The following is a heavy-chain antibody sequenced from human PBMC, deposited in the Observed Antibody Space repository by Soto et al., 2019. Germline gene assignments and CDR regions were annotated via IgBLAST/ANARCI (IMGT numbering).Heavy chain of an antibody. CDR1: GFTFSSYA. Sequence: LRLSCAASGFTFSSYAMSWVRQAPGKGLEWVSAISGSGGSTYYADSVNGRFTISRDNSKNTLYLQMDSLRAEDTAVYYCAKDMYYYDTSGYFEYFQYWGQGALVTVSS. D-gene: IGHD3-22*01. V-gene: IGHV3-23*01. CDR2: ISGSGGST. J-gene: IGHJ1*01. CDR3: AKDMYYYDTSGYFEYFQY.